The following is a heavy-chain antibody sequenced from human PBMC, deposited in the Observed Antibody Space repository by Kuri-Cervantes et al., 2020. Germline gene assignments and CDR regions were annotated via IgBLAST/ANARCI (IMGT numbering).Heavy chain of an antibody. CDR3: ARDSDDKELLWFGELFQDY. CDR2: TYHSGST. Sequence: SQTLSLTCAVSGYSISSGYYWGWTRQPPGKGLEWIGSTYHSGSTYYNPSLKSRVTISVDPSKNQFSLKLSSVTAADTAVYYCARDSDDKELLWFGELFQDYWGQGTLVTVSS. CDR1: GYSISSGYY. J-gene: IGHJ4*02. D-gene: IGHD3-10*01. V-gene: IGHV4-38-2*02.